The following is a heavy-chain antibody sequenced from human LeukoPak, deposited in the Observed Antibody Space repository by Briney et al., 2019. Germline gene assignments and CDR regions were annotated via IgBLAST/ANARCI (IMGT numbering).Heavy chain of an antibody. Sequence: GGSLRLSCAASGFTFSSYWMSWVRQAPGKGLEWVANIKQDGSEKCYVDSVKGRFTISRDNAKNSLYLQMNSLRAEDTAVYYCARRGFSYGFGAFHIWGQGTMVTVSS. CDR2: IKQDGSEK. V-gene: IGHV3-7*01. CDR3: ARRGFSYGFGAFHI. J-gene: IGHJ3*02. D-gene: IGHD5-18*01. CDR1: GFTFSSYW.